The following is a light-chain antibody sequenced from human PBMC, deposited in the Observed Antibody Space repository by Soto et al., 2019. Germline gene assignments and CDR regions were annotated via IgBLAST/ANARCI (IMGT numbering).Light chain of an antibody. CDR2: GAS. Sequence: EIVLTQSPGTLSLSPGERATLSCRASQSVSSSYLAWYQQKPGQAPRLLIYGASSRATGIPDRFSGSGSGTDFTLTISRLAPEDFAVYYCQQYGSSPINFGPGTKVDIK. J-gene: IGKJ3*01. CDR3: QQYGSSPIN. V-gene: IGKV3-20*01. CDR1: QSVSSSY.